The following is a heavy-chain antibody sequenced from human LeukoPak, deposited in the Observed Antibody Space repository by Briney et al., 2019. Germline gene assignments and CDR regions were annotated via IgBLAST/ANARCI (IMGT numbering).Heavy chain of an antibody. CDR2: ISYDGSNK. V-gene: IGHV3-30-3*01. D-gene: IGHD6-6*01. Sequence: GRSLRLSCAASGFTFSSYAMHWVRQAPGKGLEWVAVISYDGSNKYYADSVKGRFTISRDNSKNTLYLQMNSLRAEDTAVYYCARVEYSSSSFDYWGQGTLVTVFS. CDR3: ARVEYSSSSFDY. J-gene: IGHJ4*02. CDR1: GFTFSSYA.